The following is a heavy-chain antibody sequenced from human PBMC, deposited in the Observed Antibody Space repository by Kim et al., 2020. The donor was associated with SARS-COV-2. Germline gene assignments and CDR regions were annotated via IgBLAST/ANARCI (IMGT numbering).Heavy chain of an antibody. CDR2: IYSTGTT. V-gene: IGHV4-30-4*01. D-gene: IGHD3-10*01. CDR1: SDSISSGAYY. Sequence: SETLSLTCTVSSDSISSGAYYWSWIRQPPGKGLEWIGYIYSTGTTYYNPSLKSRLTISIDTSKNQFSLKLNSVTAADTAVYYCARGGGSHYYGSGSYWFDRWGQGTLVTVSS. CDR3: ARGGGSHYYGSGSYWFDR. J-gene: IGHJ5*02.